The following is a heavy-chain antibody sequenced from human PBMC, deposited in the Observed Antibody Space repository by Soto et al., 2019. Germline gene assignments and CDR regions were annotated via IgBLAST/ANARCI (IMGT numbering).Heavy chain of an antibody. V-gene: IGHV1-2*02. D-gene: IGHD3-9*01. CDR2: ISPHTGGT. Sequence: ASVKVSCKASGYTFNRYYMHWVRQAPGPGLEWMGWISPHTGGTTYAQKFQGRVTMTRDTSLNTAYMELTSLISEDTAVYYCARPPGYISDWYYFDLWGQGTLVTVSS. CDR3: ARPPGYISDWYYFDL. CDR1: GYTFNRYY. J-gene: IGHJ4*02.